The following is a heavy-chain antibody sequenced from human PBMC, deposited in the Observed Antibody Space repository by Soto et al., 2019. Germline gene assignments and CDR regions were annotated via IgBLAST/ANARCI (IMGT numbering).Heavy chain of an antibody. D-gene: IGHD3-22*01. J-gene: IGHJ4*02. Sequence: TSETLSLTCTVSGGSISSGGYYWSWIRQHPGKGLEWIGYIYYSGSTYYNPSLKSRVTISVDTSKNQFSLKLSSVTAADTAVYYCARIYYDSVFDYWGQGTLVTV. CDR2: IYYSGST. CDR1: GGSISSGGYY. V-gene: IGHV4-31*03. CDR3: ARIYYDSVFDY.